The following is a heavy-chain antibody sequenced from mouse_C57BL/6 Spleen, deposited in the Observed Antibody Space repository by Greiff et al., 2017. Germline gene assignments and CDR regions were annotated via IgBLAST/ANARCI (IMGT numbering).Heavy chain of an antibody. CDR3: TNYYGSSYDY. D-gene: IGHD1-1*01. Sequence: VQLQQSGAELVRPGASVTLSCKASGYTFTDYAMHWVKQTPVHGLEWIGAIDPATGGTAYNQKFKGKAILTADKSSSTAYMELRSLTSEDSAVYYCTNYYGSSYDYWGQGTTLTVSS. J-gene: IGHJ2*01. V-gene: IGHV1-15*01. CDR2: IDPATGGT. CDR1: GYTFTDYA.